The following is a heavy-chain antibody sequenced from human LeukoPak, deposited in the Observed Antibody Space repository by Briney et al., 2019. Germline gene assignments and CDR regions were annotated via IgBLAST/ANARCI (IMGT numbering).Heavy chain of an antibody. Sequence: PGGSLRLSCAASGFTFSSNWMSWVRQAPGKGLEWVANIKQDGSEKYYVDSVKGRFTISRDNAKNSLYLQMNSLRAEDTAVYYCARGYFDYWGQGTLVTVSS. V-gene: IGHV3-7*01. J-gene: IGHJ4*02. CDR2: IKQDGSEK. CDR3: ARGYFDY. CDR1: GFTFSSNW.